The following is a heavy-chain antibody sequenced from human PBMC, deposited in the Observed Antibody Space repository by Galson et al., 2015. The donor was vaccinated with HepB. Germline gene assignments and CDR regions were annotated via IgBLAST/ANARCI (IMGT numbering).Heavy chain of an antibody. Sequence: SVKVSCKASGGTFSSYAISWVRQAPGQGLEWMGGIIPIFGTANYAQKFQGRVTITADESTSTAYMELSSLRSEDTAVYYCARDPTTDCYYYYGMDVWGQGTTVTVSS. J-gene: IGHJ6*02. CDR1: GGTFSSYA. D-gene: IGHD4-11*01. CDR2: IIPIFGTA. CDR3: ARDPTTDCYYYYGMDV. V-gene: IGHV1-69*13.